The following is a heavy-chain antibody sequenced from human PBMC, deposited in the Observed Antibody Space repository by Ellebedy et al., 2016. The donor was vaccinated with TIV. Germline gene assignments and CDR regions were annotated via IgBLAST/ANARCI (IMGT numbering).Heavy chain of an antibody. CDR3: ATFNQYYTYLGV. D-gene: IGHD1-14*01. CDR2: ISNRDRT. CDR1: GDSISSSSDY. V-gene: IGHV4-39*01. J-gene: IGHJ6*03. Sequence: GSLRLXXTVSGDSISSSSDYWVWIRQPPGKGLERIGTISNRDRTDYNPSLKSRVFILVDASKNQFFLKLTSVTAADTAVYYCATFNQYYTYLGVWGKGTTVTVSS.